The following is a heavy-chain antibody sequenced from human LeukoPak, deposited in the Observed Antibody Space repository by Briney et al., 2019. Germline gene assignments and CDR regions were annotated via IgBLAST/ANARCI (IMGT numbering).Heavy chain of an antibody. V-gene: IGHV3-7*01. D-gene: IGHD3-16*01. Sequence: PGGSLRLSCAVSGFTINSYWMTWVRQAPGKGLEWVANIKQDGSEKYSVDSVKGRFTISRDNAKNSLYMQMNSLRAEDTAVYYCARVMSASVWRSYGSYYYYYYMDIWGKGTTVTVSS. CDR3: ARVMSASVWRSYGSYYYYYYMDI. CDR2: IKQDGSEK. J-gene: IGHJ6*03. CDR1: GFTINSYW.